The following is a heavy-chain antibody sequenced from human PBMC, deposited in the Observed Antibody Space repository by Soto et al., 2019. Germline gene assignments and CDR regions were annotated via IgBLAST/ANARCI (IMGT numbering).Heavy chain of an antibody. CDR1: GGTFSSYA. V-gene: IGHV1-69*01. D-gene: IGHD2-15*01. CDR3: ARGDEGYCSGGNCYVAGY. Sequence: QVQLVQSGAEVKKPGSSVKVSCKASGGTFSSYAISWVRQAPGQGLEWMGGIIPIFGTANYAQKFQGRVTITADESKSTDYLELSSLRSEDTAVYYCARGDEGYCSGGNCYVAGYWGQGTLVTVSS. CDR2: IIPIFGTA. J-gene: IGHJ4*02.